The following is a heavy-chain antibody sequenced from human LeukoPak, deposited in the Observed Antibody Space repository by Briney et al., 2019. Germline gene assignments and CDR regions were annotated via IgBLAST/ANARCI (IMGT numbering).Heavy chain of an antibody. CDR2: ISSSGSTI. CDR3: ARWGGTTVTRYHAFDI. V-gene: IGHV3-11*01. CDR1: GFTFSDYY. Sequence: GGSLRLSCAASGFTFSDYYMSWIRQAPGKGLEWVSYISSSGSTIYYADSVKGRFTISRDNAKNSLYLQMNSLRAEDTAVYYCARWGGTTVTRYHAFDIWGQGTMVTVSS. J-gene: IGHJ3*02. D-gene: IGHD4-17*01.